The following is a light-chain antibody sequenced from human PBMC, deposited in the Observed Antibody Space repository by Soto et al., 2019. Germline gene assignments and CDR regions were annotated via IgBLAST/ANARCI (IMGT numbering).Light chain of an antibody. CDR2: EVS. Sequence: QSALTQPPSASGSPGQSVTISCTGTSSDVGGYNYVSWYQQHPGKAPKLMIYEVSKRPSGVPDRSSGSKSGNTASLTVSGLQAEDEADYYCSSYAGTNVVFGSGSNVTVL. CDR3: SSYAGTNVV. V-gene: IGLV2-8*01. CDR1: SSDVGGYNY. J-gene: IGLJ1*01.